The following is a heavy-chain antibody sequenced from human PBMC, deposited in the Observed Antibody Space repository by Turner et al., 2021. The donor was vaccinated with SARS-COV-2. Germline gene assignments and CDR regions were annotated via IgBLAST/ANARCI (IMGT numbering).Heavy chain of an antibody. D-gene: IGHD3-3*01. CDR2: ISIRSSYI. Sequence: EVQLVESGGGLVKPGGSLRLSCAASGFTFSSYSMNWVRQAPGKGLEWVSSISIRSSYIYYADSVKGRFTISRDNAKNSLYLQMDSLRAEDTAVYYCARDFDDFWSGYYGRAFDIWGQGTMVTVSS. V-gene: IGHV3-21*01. J-gene: IGHJ3*02. CDR3: ARDFDDFWSGYYGRAFDI. CDR1: GFTFSSYS.